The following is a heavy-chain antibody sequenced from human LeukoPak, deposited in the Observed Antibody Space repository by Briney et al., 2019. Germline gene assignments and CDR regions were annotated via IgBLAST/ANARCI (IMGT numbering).Heavy chain of an antibody. J-gene: IGHJ3*02. D-gene: IGHD3-22*01. CDR1: GGTFSSYA. CDR3: ARAYYDSSGYNHAFDI. V-gene: IGHV1-69*01. CDR2: IFPIFGTA. Sequence: SSEKVSCKASGGTFSSYAISWVRQAPGHGLEWMGGIFPIFGTANYAQKFQGRVTRTADESTSTAYMELSSLRSEDTAVYYCARAYYDSSGYNHAFDIWGQGTMVTVSS.